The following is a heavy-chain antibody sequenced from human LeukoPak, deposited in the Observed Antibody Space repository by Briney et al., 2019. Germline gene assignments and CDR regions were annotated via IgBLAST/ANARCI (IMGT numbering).Heavy chain of an antibody. CDR2: IYYSGST. V-gene: IGHV4-59*01. Sequence: PSETLSLTCTVSGGSISSYYWSWIRQPPGKGLEWIGYIYYSGSTNYNPSLKSRVTISVDTSKNQFSLKLSSVTAADTAVYYCARAQTGLSFDYWGRGTLVTVSS. CDR3: ARAQTGLSFDY. CDR1: GGSISSYY. D-gene: IGHD3-10*01. J-gene: IGHJ4*02.